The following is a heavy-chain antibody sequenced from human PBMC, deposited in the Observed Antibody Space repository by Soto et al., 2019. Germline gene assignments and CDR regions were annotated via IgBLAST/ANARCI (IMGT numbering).Heavy chain of an antibody. J-gene: IGHJ5*02. V-gene: IGHV4-59*01. CDR2: MYLSGST. D-gene: IGHD4-17*01. Sequence: QVQLQESGPGLVKPSETLSLTCTVSGDSISGSSWSWIRQPPGKGLEWIAYMYLSGSTNYNPSLKSRVTISVDTSKSQFSLKLSSVTAADTAVYYCARYTVTTYFDPWGQGTLVTVSS. CDR1: GDSISGSS. CDR3: ARYTVTTYFDP.